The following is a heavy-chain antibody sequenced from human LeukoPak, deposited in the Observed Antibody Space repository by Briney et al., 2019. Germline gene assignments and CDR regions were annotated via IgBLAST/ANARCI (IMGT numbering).Heavy chain of an antibody. CDR2: IYYSGST. V-gene: IGHV4-39*07. J-gene: IGHJ3*02. CDR3: ARNILWFGEDGGAFDI. CDR1: GDSISSSSYY. Sequence: SETLSLTCTVSGDSISSSSYYWGWIRQPPGKGLEWNGSIYYSGSTYYNPSLKSRVTISVDTPKNQFSLKLSSVTAADTAVYYCARNILWFGEDGGAFDIWGQGTMVTVSS. D-gene: IGHD3-10*01.